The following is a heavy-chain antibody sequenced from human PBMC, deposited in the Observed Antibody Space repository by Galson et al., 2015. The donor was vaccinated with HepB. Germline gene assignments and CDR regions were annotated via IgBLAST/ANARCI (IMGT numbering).Heavy chain of an antibody. V-gene: IGHV5-10-1*01. Sequence: QSGAEVKKPGESLRISCKGSGYSFTSYWISWVRQMPGKGLEWMGRIDPSDSYTNYSPSFQGHVTISADKSISTAYLQWSSLKASDTAMYYCARRIYNWNDEGGYYYYYMDVWGKGTTVTVSS. CDR2: IDPSDSYT. D-gene: IGHD1-20*01. CDR1: GYSFTSYW. CDR3: ARRIYNWNDEGGYYYYYMDV. J-gene: IGHJ6*03.